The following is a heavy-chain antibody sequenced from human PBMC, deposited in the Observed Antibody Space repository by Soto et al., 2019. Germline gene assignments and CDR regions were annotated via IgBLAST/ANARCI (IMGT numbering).Heavy chain of an antibody. J-gene: IGHJ6*02. V-gene: IGHV1-69*12. D-gene: IGHD3-3*01. CDR3: AGVSRAGGVRGMDV. Sequence: QVQLVQSGAEVKKPGSSVKVSCKASGGTFSSYAISWVRQAPGQGLEWMGGIIPIFGTANYAQKFQGRVTSTADESTSTADMELSSLRSEDTAVYYCAGVSRAGGVRGMDVWGQGTTVTVSS. CDR2: IIPIFGTA. CDR1: GGTFSSYA.